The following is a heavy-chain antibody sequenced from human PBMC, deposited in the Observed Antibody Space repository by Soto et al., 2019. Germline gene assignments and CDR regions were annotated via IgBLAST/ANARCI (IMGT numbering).Heavy chain of an antibody. CDR2: VNPSGGHT. CDR1: GDTFTNYY. D-gene: IGHD2-21*02. CDR3: ARGGHVVVVTAAFAY. J-gene: IGHJ4*02. Sequence: QVQLMQSGAEVKKPGASVKVSCKASGDTFTNYYIHWVRQAPGQGLEWMGTVNPSGGHTTYSQNFLGRVTMTRETSTSTLYMELTSLTSDETAVYYCARGGHVVVVTAAFAYWGQGTLVTVSS. V-gene: IGHV1-46*01.